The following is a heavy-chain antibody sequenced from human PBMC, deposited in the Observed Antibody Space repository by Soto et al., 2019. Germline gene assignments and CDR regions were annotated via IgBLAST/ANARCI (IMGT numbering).Heavy chain of an antibody. V-gene: IGHV3-48*02. Sequence: GGSLKLACAASGFTLSIYVMNGVRQAQGKGLEWVSYISSSSSTIYYADSVKGRFTISRDNAKNSLYLQMNSLRDEDTAVYYCARDTTKADFWSGHYLDSWGQGTPGPRLL. CDR3: ARDTTKADFWSGHYLDS. D-gene: IGHD3-3*01. CDR1: GFTLSIYV. J-gene: IGHJ4*02. CDR2: ISSSSSTI.